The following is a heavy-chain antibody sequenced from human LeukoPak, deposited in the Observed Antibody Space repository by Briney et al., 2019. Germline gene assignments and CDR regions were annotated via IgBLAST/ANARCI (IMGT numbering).Heavy chain of an antibody. CDR2: ISSSSSYI. CDR1: GFTFSSYS. J-gene: IGHJ4*02. D-gene: IGHD3-10*01. V-gene: IGHV3-21*01. Sequence: GGSLRLSCAASGFTFSSYSMNWVRQAPGKGLEWVSSISSSSSYIYYADSVKGRFTISRDNSKNTLYLQMNSLRAEDTAVYYCARPPPMVRGVISEENFDYWGQGTLVTVSS. CDR3: ARPPPMVRGVISEENFDY.